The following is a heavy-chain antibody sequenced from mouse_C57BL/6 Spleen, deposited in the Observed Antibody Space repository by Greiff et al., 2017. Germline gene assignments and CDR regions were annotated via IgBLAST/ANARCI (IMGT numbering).Heavy chain of an antibody. CDR1: GYSITSGYY. V-gene: IGHV3-6*01. J-gene: IGHJ1*03. CDR3: AYGNYEWYFDV. CDR2: ISYDGSN. Sequence: EVQLQESGPGLVKPSQSLSLTCSVTGYSITSGYYWNWIRQFPGNKLEWMGYISYDGSNNYNPSLKNRISITRDTSTNQFFLKLNAVTTEDTATYYCAYGNYEWYFDVWGTGTTVTVSS. D-gene: IGHD2-1*01.